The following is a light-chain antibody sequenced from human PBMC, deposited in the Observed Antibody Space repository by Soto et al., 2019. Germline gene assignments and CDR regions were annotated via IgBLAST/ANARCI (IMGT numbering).Light chain of an antibody. Sequence: EIVMTQSPATLSVSPGEKATLSCRASQSVSSNLAWYQQKPGQAPGLLIYGASTRATGIPARFSGSGSGTEFTLTINNLQSEDFAVYYCQQYNNWPFFGGGTKVEIK. V-gene: IGKV3-15*01. CDR3: QQYNNWPF. J-gene: IGKJ4*01. CDR2: GAS. CDR1: QSVSSN.